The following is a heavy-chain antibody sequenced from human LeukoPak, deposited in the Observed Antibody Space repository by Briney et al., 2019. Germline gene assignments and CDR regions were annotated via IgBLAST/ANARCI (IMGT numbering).Heavy chain of an antibody. Sequence: SETLSLTCTVSGGSISSYYWSWIRQPPGKGLKWIGYIYYSGCTNYNPSLKSRVTISVDTSKNQFSLKLSSVTAADTAVYYCARGVGGYDGYYFDYWGQGTLVTVSS. CDR2: IYYSGCT. CDR1: GGSISSYY. CDR3: ARGVGGYDGYYFDY. V-gene: IGHV4-59*08. D-gene: IGHD5-12*01. J-gene: IGHJ4*02.